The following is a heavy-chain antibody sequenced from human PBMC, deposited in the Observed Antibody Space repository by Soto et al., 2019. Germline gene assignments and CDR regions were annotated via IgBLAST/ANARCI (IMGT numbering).Heavy chain of an antibody. CDR2: IYYSGST. Sequence: PSETLSLTCTVSGGSISSYYWSCIRQPPGKGLEWIGYIYYSGSTNYNPSLKSRVTISVDTSKNQFSLKLSSVTAADTAVYYCARSYYDILTGSDLFDFWAQGTLVTVSS. CDR3: ARSYYDILTGSDLFDF. J-gene: IGHJ4*02. CDR1: GGSISSYY. V-gene: IGHV4-59*01. D-gene: IGHD3-9*01.